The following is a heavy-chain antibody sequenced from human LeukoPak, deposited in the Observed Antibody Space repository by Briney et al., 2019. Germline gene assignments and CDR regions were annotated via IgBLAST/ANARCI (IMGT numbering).Heavy chain of an antibody. CDR3: ARIVGYQLQRGYYYYYGMDV. Sequence: SQTLSLTCTVSGGSISSGGYYWSWIRQHPGKGLEWIGYIYYSGSTYYNPSLKSRVTISVDTSKNQFSLKLSSVTAADAAVYYCARIVGYQLQRGYYYYYGMDVWGQGTTVTVSS. D-gene: IGHD2-2*01. V-gene: IGHV4-31*03. CDR1: GGSISSGGYY. CDR2: IYYSGST. J-gene: IGHJ6*02.